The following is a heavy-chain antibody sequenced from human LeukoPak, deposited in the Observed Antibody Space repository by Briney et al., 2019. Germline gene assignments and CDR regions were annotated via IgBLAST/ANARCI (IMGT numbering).Heavy chain of an antibody. CDR3: AKAYYDDSGYYYWLDP. J-gene: IGHJ5*02. V-gene: IGHV1-3*01. CDR2: INAGNGNT. CDR1: GYTFTRYL. Sequence: ASVKVSCKASGYTFTRYLMYWVRQAPGQRPEWMGWINAGNGNTKYSQKCQGRVTITRDTSASTAYMELSSLRSEGTAVYYCAKAYYDDSGYYYWLDPWGQGTLVTVSS. D-gene: IGHD3-22*01.